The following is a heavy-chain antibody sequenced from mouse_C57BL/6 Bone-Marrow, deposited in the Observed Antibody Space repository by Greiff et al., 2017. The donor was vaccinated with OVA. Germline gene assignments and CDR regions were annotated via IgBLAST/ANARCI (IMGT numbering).Heavy chain of an antibody. J-gene: IGHJ3*01. D-gene: IGHD2-1*01. V-gene: IGHV1-5*01. CDR1: GYTFTSYW. CDR3: TRPSYGNPFAY. Sequence: VQLQQSGTVLARPGASVKMSCKTSGYTFTSYWMHWVKQRPGQGLEWIGAIYPGNSDTSYNQKFKGKAKLTAVTSASTAYMELSSLTNEDSAVYYCTRPSYGNPFAYWGQGTLVTVSA. CDR2: IYPGNSDT.